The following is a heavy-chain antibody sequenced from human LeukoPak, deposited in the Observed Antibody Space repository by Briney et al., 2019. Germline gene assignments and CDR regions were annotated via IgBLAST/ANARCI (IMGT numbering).Heavy chain of an antibody. CDR2: IKQDGSEK. CDR3: ARASNPWLQLT. D-gene: IGHD5-24*01. CDR1: GFTFSNYW. J-gene: IGHJ5*02. Sequence: GGSLRLSCAASGFTFSNYWMIWVREAPGKGLEWVGNIKQDGSEKRYADSVRGRFTISRDNAQTSLYLQMDSLRAEDTAVYYCARASNPWLQLTWGQGTLVTVSS. V-gene: IGHV3-7*05.